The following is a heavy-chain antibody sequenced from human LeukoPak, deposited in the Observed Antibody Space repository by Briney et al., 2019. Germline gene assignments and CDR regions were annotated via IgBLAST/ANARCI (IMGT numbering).Heavy chain of an antibody. D-gene: IGHD5-12*01. J-gene: IGHJ4*02. Sequence: ASVKVSCKASGYTFTGYYMHWVRQAPGQGLEWMGWINPNSGGTDYAQKFQGRVTMARDTSISTAYMELSSLTSDDTDVYYCSRGRADGYSGYDFGDYWGQGTLVTVSS. CDR2: INPNSGGT. V-gene: IGHV1-2*02. CDR1: GYTFTGYY. CDR3: SRGRADGYSGYDFGDY.